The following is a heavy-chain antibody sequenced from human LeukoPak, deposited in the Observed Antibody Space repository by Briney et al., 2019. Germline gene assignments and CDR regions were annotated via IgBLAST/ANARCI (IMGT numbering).Heavy chain of an antibody. J-gene: IGHJ4*02. V-gene: IGHV3-11*04. Sequence: GSLRLSCAASGFTFSDYYMSWIRQAPGKGLEWLSDISNSGNSIYSADSVKGRFTISRDNAKNTLYLQMNSLRAEDTAVYYCARDYYDSSGYYSLDYWGQGTLVTVSS. CDR1: GFTFSDYY. CDR3: ARDYYDSSGYYSLDY. CDR2: ISNSGNSI. D-gene: IGHD3-22*01.